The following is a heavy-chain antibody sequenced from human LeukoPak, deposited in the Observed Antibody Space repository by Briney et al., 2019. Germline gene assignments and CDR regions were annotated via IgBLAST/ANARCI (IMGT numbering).Heavy chain of an antibody. J-gene: IGHJ6*02. V-gene: IGHV3-30*03. CDR2: ISYDGSNK. CDR1: GFTFSSYG. Sequence: GGSLRLSCAASGFTFSSYGMHWVRQAPGKGLEWVAVISYDGSNKYYADSVKGRFTISRDNSKSTLYLQMGSLRAKDMAVYYCARDRFHDPVADYYYYYGMDVWGQGTTVTVSS. CDR3: ARDRFHDPVADYYYYYGMDV. D-gene: IGHD6-19*01.